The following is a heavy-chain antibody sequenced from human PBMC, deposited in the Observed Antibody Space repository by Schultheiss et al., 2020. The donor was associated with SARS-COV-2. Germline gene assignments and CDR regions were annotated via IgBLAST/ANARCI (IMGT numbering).Heavy chain of an antibody. Sequence: ASVKVSCKASGGTFSSYAISWVRQAPGQGLEWMGWISPYNANTNYAQKFQGRVTMTTDTSTSTAYMDLRSLRSDDTAVYFCARKGVTGTFAPDNWYLDLWGRGTQVTVSS. CDR1: GGTFSSYA. J-gene: IGHJ2*01. V-gene: IGHV1-18*01. CDR2: ISPYNANT. CDR3: ARKGVTGTFAPDNWYLDL. D-gene: IGHD1/OR15-1a*01.